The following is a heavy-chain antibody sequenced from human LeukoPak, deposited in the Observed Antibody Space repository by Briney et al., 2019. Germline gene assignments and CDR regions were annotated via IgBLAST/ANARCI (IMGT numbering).Heavy chain of an antibody. CDR1: GGTFSRYA. V-gene: IGHV1-69*01. Sequence: SVKVSCKASGGTFSRYAISWVRQAPGQGLEWMGGFIPIFGTANYAQKFQGRVTITADESTSAAYMELSSLRSEDTAVYYCARDSGRGVAGNLDYWGQGTLVTVSS. CDR3: ARDSGRGVAGNLDY. D-gene: IGHD6-19*01. J-gene: IGHJ4*02. CDR2: FIPIFGTA.